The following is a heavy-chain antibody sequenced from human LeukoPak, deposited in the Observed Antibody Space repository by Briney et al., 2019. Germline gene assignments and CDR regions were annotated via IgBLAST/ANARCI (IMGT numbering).Heavy chain of an antibody. J-gene: IGHJ3*02. Sequence: SETLSLTCTVSGVSISSSPYYWGWIRQPPGKGLEWIGSTSYSGTSYYNPSLKSRVTISADPSKNQFSLKLSSVTAADTVVYYCARRHTALRAFDIWGQGTMVTVFS. CDR1: GVSISSSPYY. V-gene: IGHV4-39*01. CDR2: TSYSGTS. CDR3: ARRHTALRAFDI. D-gene: IGHD4-17*01.